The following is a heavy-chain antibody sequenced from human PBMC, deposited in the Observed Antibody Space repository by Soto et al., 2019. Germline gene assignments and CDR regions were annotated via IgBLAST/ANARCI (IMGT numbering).Heavy chain of an antibody. Sequence: ASLKVSCKASGYTFTSYDINWVRQATGQGLEWMGWMNPNSGNTGYAQKFQGRVTMTRNTSISTAYMELSSLRSEDTAVYYCARRYYDFWSGEFDYWGQGTLVTVSS. CDR3: ARRYYDFWSGEFDY. D-gene: IGHD3-3*01. J-gene: IGHJ4*02. CDR1: GYTFTSYD. CDR2: MNPNSGNT. V-gene: IGHV1-8*01.